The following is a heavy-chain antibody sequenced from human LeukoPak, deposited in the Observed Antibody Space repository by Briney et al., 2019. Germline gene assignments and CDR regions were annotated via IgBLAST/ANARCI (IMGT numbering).Heavy chain of an antibody. V-gene: IGHV3-7*01. CDR1: GFTVSSNY. CDR3: ARVGVVITIDY. Sequence: GGSLRLSCAAYGFTVSSNYMSWVRQAPGKGLEWVANIKQDGSEKYYVDSVKGRFTISRDNAKNSLYLQMNSLRAEDTAVYYCARVGVVITIDYWGQGTLVAVSS. J-gene: IGHJ4*02. CDR2: IKQDGSEK. D-gene: IGHD3-3*01.